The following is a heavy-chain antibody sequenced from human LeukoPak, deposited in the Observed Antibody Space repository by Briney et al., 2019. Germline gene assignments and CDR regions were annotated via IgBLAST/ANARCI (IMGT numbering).Heavy chain of an antibody. J-gene: IGHJ6*02. V-gene: IGHV3-53*04. CDR1: GFTVSSNY. Sequence: PGGSLRLSCAASGFTVSSNYMSWVRQAPGKGLEWVSVIYSGGSTYYADSVKGRFTISRHNSKNTLYLQMNSLRAEDTAVYYCARKYAIDYYYYGMDVWGQGTTVTVS. CDR2: IYSGGST. CDR3: ARKYAIDYYYYGMDV. D-gene: IGHD2-8*01.